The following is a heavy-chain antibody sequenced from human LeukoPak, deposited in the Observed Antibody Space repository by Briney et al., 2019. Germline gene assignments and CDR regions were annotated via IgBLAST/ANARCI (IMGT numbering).Heavy chain of an antibody. D-gene: IGHD5-24*01. V-gene: IGHV3-48*01. CDR2: ISGSSGII. Sequence: PGGSLRLSCAASGFTFNTYTMNWVRQAPGKGLEWVSYISGSSGIIDYADSVRGRFTISRDNAKNSLYLQMNSLSREDTAIYYCVRRGGSDGWGAFDIWGQGTVVTVSS. CDR1: GFTFNTYT. J-gene: IGHJ3*02. CDR3: VRRGGSDGWGAFDI.